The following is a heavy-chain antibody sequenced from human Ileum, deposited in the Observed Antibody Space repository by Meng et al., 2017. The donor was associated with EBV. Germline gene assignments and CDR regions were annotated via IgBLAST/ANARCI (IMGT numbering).Heavy chain of an antibody. J-gene: IGHJ4*02. D-gene: IGHD1-7*01. CDR3: GRDQGRELINH. V-gene: IGHV4-4*02. CDR1: GDSISSDIW. CDR2: VYHRGDT. Sequence: QVQRTESGPGLVQPSGTLSLPCTVSGDSISSDIWWSWVRQPPGKGLEWIGEVYHRGDTNYNPSLKSRVDISVDKSKNQFYLSLFSVTAADTAVYYCGRDQGRELINHWGQGTLVTVSS.